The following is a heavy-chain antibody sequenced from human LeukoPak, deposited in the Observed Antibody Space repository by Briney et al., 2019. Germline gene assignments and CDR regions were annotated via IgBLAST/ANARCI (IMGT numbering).Heavy chain of an antibody. D-gene: IGHD2-15*01. CDR3: AGGRYCSGGSCYSDWFDP. CDR1: GDSVSSNSAA. Sequence: PSQTLSLTCAISGDSVSSNSAAWNWISQSPSRGLEWLGRTYYRSKWYNDYAVSVKSRITINPDTSKNQFSLQLNSVTPEDTAVYYCAGGRYCSGGSCYSDWFDPWGQGTLVTVSS. V-gene: IGHV6-1*01. CDR2: TYYRSKWYN. J-gene: IGHJ5*02.